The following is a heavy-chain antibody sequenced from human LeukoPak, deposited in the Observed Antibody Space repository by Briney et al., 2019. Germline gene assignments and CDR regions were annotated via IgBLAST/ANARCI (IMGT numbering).Heavy chain of an antibody. CDR3: ARNAVPDRPFSGMDV. CDR2: IIPIFGTA. D-gene: IGHD2-2*01. J-gene: IGHJ6*04. V-gene: IGHV1-69*01. Sequence: SVKVSCKASGGTFSSYAISWVRQAPGQGLEWMGGIIPIFGTANYAQKFQGRVTITADESTSTAYMELSSLRSEDTAVYYCARNAVPDRPFSGMDVWGKGTTVTISS. CDR1: GGTFSSYA.